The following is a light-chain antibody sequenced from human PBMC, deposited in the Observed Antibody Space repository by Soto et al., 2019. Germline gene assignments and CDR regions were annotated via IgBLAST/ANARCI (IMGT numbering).Light chain of an antibody. Sequence: QSALTQPPSASGSPGQSVTISCTGTSSDVGGYNYVSWYQQHPGEVPKLMIYEVSKRPSGVPDRFSGSKSGNTASLTVSGLQAEDEADYYCSSYTTSSTRVFGPGTKVTVL. CDR1: SSDVGGYNY. V-gene: IGLV2-8*01. CDR2: EVS. CDR3: SSYTTSSTRV. J-gene: IGLJ1*01.